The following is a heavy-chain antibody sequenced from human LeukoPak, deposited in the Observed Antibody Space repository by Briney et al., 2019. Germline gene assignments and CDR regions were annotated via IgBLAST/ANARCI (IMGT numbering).Heavy chain of an antibody. CDR3: ARSVPDYTRFDY. Sequence: PGGSLRPSCVASGFTFSDYAMNWVRQAPGKGLEWVSTFKTNSGQVYHAESVRGRFTISRDNSKNTVYLQMSSLRAEDTALYYCARSVPDYTRFDYWGQGALVTVSP. V-gene: IGHV3-23*01. CDR2: FKTNSGQV. J-gene: IGHJ4*02. CDR1: GFTFSDYA. D-gene: IGHD4-11*01.